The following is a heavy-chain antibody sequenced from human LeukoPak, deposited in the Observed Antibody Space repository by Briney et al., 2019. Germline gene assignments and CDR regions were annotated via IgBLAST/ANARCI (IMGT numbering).Heavy chain of an antibody. Sequence: SETLSLTCAVYGGSFSGYYWSWIRQPPGKGLEWIGEINHSGSTNYNPSLKSRVTISVDTSKNQFSLKLSSVTAADTAVYYYARRGYDHDYWGQGTLVTVSS. CDR1: GGSFSGYY. CDR2: INHSGST. J-gene: IGHJ4*02. V-gene: IGHV4-34*01. D-gene: IGHD5-12*01. CDR3: ARRGYDHDY.